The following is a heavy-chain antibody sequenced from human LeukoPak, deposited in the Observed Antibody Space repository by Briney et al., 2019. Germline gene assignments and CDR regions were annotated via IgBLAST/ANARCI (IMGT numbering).Heavy chain of an antibody. CDR3: ASDNYDYVWGSYGFDY. D-gene: IGHD3-16*01. J-gene: IGHJ4*02. CDR2: IYYSGSM. CDR1: GGPISSSSYY. Sequence: SETLSLTCTVSGGPISSSSYYWGWIRQPPGKGLEWIGNIYYSGSMYWNLSLKSRVTISVDTSKNQFSLKLSSVTAADTAVYYCASDNYDYVWGSYGFDYWGQGTLVTVSS. V-gene: IGHV4-39*07.